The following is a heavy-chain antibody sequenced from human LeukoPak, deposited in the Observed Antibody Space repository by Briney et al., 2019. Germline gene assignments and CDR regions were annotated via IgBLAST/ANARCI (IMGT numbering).Heavy chain of an antibody. V-gene: IGHV3-9*01. CDR3: ARDPRRNYDFWSGYYTDQYYFDY. Sequence: GRSLRLSCAASGFTFDDYAMHWVRQAPGKGLEWVSGISWNSGSIGYADSVKGRFTISRDNAKNSLYLQMNSLRAEDTAVYYCARDPRRNYDFWSGYYTDQYYFDYWGQGTLVTVSS. CDR1: GFTFDDYA. CDR2: ISWNSGSI. D-gene: IGHD3-3*01. J-gene: IGHJ4*02.